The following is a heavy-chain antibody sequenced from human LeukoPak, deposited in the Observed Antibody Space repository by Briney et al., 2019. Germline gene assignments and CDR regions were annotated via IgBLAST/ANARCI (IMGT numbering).Heavy chain of an antibody. J-gene: IGHJ4*02. Sequence: SETLSLTCTVSGGSISSSSYYWGWIRQPPGKGLEWIGSIYYSGSTYYNPSLKSRVTISVDTSKNQFSLKLSSVTAADTAVYYCARSVWFGEPGPYWGQGTLVTVSS. CDR2: IYYSGST. CDR3: ARSVWFGEPGPY. V-gene: IGHV4-39*01. D-gene: IGHD3-10*01. CDR1: GGSISSSSYY.